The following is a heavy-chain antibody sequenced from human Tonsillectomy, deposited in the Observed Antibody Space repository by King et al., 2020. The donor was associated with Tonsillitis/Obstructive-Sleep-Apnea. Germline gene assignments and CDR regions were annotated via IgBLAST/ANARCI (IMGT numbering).Heavy chain of an antibody. D-gene: IGHD2-2*02. Sequence: VPLVASGGGLVQPGGSLRLSCAASRFTFSSYWMSWVRLAPGKGLEWVANIQQDGSEKYYVDSVKGRVTISRDNAKNSLYLQMNSLRAEDTAVYYCARGYPDGFDIWGQGKMVTVSS. CDR2: IQQDGSEK. J-gene: IGHJ3*02. CDR1: RFTFSSYW. V-gene: IGHV3-7*01. CDR3: ARGYPDGFDI.